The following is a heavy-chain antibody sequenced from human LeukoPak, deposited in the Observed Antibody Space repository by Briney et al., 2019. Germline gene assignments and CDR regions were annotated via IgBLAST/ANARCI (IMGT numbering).Heavy chain of an antibody. Sequence: ASVKVSCKASGFTFSNSAVQWVRQARGQRLEWIGWIVVGSGNTNYAQKFQERVTITRDMSTSTAYMELSSLRSKDTAVYYCAVDVIYESDWGQGTLVTVSS. V-gene: IGHV1-58*01. CDR2: IVVGSGNT. D-gene: IGHD2/OR15-2a*01. J-gene: IGHJ4*02. CDR3: AVDVIYESD. CDR1: GFTFSNSA.